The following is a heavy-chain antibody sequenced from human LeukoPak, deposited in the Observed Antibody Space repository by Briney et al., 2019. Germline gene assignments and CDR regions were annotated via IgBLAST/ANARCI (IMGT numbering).Heavy chain of an antibody. CDR1: GGAISSSSYY. CDR3: AIIKYCSGGSCYYFDY. V-gene: IGHV4-39*01. Sequence: SQTLSLTCTVSGGAISSSSYYWGWIRQPPGKGLEWIGNIYYSGSTYYNPSLKSRVTISVDTSKNQFSLNLSSVTVADMAVYYCAIIKYCSGGSCYYFDYWGQGTLVTVSS. CDR2: IYYSGST. J-gene: IGHJ4*02. D-gene: IGHD2-15*01.